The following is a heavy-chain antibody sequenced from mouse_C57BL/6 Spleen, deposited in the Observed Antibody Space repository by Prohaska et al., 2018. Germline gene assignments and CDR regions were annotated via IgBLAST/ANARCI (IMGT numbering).Heavy chain of an antibody. D-gene: IGHD4-1*01. V-gene: IGHV6-6*01. CDR3: TRNWGWFAY. CDR1: GFTFSDAW. J-gene: IGHJ3*01. Sequence: EVKLEESGGGLVQPGGSMKISCAASGFTFSDAWMDWVRQSPEKGLELVAEIRNKANNHATYYAESVKGRFTISRDDSESSVYLQMNSLRAEDTGIYYCTRNWGWFAYWGQGTLVTVSA. CDR2: IRNKANNHAT.